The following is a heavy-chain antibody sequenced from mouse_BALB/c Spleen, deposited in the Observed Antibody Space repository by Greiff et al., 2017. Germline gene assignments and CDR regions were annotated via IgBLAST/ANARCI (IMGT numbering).Heavy chain of an antibody. CDR1: GYTFTSYW. V-gene: IGHV1-69*02. Sequence: QVQLQQPGSELVKPGAPVKLSCKASGYTFTSYWMNWVKQRPGRGLEWIGRIDPSDSETHYNQKFKDKATLTVDKSSSTAYIQLSSLTSEDSAVYYCARARTTMITTLAYWGQGTLVTVSA. CDR2: IDPSDSET. CDR3: ARARTTMITTLAY. D-gene: IGHD2-4*01. J-gene: IGHJ3*01.